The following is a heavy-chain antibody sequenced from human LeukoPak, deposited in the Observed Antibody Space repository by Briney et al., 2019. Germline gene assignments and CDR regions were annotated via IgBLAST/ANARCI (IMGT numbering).Heavy chain of an antibody. D-gene: IGHD4-23*01. CDR3: ARDDDPGGNAFDI. CDR1: GFTFSRYG. J-gene: IGHJ3*02. Sequence: GGSLRLSCVASGFTFSRYGMHWVRQAPGKWLEWVAVIWSDGSNKYYADSVKGRFTISRDNSKNTLYLQMNSLRAEDRAVYYCARDDDPGGNAFDIWGQGTMVTVSS. V-gene: IGHV3-33*01. CDR2: IWSDGSNK.